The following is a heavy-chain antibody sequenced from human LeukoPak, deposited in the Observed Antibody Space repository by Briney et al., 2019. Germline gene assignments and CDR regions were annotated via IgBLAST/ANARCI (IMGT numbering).Heavy chain of an antibody. V-gene: IGHV4-4*07. Sequence: SETLSLTCTVSGGSISSYYWSWLRQPAGKGLEWIGRIYTSGSTNYNPSLKSRVTISVDTAKNQCSLKMSSVTAAGKAVYYCASYDFWSGYPLWGQGTLVTVSS. D-gene: IGHD3-3*01. J-gene: IGHJ4*02. CDR1: GGSISSYY. CDR3: ASYDFWSGYPL. CDR2: IYTSGST.